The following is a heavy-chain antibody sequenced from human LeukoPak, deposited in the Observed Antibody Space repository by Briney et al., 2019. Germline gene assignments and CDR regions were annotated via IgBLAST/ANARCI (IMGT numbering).Heavy chain of an antibody. V-gene: IGHV4-30-4*01. J-gene: IGHJ4*02. CDR1: GGSISSGDYS. CDR3: ARAWVGSGYYYY. D-gene: IGHD3-22*01. CDR2: IYYSGST. Sequence: KPSETLSLTCTVSGGSISSGDYSWSWIRQPPGKGLEWIGYIYYSGSTYYNPSLKSRVTISVDTSKNQFSLKLSSVTAADTAVYYCARAWVGSGYYYYWGQGTLVTVSS.